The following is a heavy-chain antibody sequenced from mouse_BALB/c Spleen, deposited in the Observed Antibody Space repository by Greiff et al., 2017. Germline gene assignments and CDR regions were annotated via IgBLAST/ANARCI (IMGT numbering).Heavy chain of an antibody. CDR3: ARRYYGPWYFDV. CDR2: ISYDGSN. CDR1: GYSITSGYY. J-gene: IGHJ1*01. D-gene: IGHD1-2*01. Sequence: EVKLVESGPGLVKPSQSLSLTCSVTGYSITSGYYWNWIRQFPGNKLEWMGYISYDGSNNYNPSLKNRISITRDTSKNQFFLKLNSVTTEDTATYYCARRYYGPWYFDVWGAGTTVTVSS. V-gene: IGHV3-6*02.